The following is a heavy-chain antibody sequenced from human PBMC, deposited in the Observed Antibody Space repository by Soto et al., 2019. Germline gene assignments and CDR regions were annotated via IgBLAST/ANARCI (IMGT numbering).Heavy chain of an antibody. J-gene: IGHJ6*02. CDR2: ISTGGSTI. CDR1: GFTFRAYY. Sequence: PGGSLRLSCTASGFTFRAYYMNWIRQAPGKGLEWVSYISTGGSTIFYADSVKGRFTISRDNDKNSLSLQMDSLRADDTAVYYCARDKSYALAVWGQGTTVTVSS. D-gene: IGHD4-17*01. V-gene: IGHV3-11*04. CDR3: ARDKSYALAV.